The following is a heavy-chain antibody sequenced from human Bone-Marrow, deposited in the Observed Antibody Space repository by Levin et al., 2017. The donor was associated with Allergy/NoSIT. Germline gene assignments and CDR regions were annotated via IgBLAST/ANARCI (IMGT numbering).Heavy chain of an antibody. J-gene: IGHJ4*02. CDR2: ISAGGYNT. Sequence: PGGSLRLSCAASGFTFSSYAMTWVRQAPGKGLDWVSAISAGGYNTYYADSVKGRFPISRDTSKTTLYLQMTSLRAEDTALYPCARESIAYCPGGVCPPVRGQFDFWGQGNLVTVSS. CDR3: ARESIAYCPGGVCPPVRGQFDF. V-gene: IGHV3-23*01. D-gene: IGHD2-8*02. CDR1: GFTFSSYA.